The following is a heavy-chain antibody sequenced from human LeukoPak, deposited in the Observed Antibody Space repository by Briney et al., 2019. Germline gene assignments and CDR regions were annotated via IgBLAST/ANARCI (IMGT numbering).Heavy chain of an antibody. V-gene: IGHV3-7*04. CDR3: ARTLGYCSSTNCFLTFDY. CDR1: GFTFSSCW. Sequence: GGSLRLSCAASGFTFSSCWMTWVRQAPGKGLEWVANIKHDGSEEYYVDSVKGRFTISRDNAKNSLYLQMNSLRAEDTAVYYCARTLGYCSSTNCFLTFDYWGQGTLVTVSS. D-gene: IGHD2-2*01. J-gene: IGHJ4*02. CDR2: IKHDGSEE.